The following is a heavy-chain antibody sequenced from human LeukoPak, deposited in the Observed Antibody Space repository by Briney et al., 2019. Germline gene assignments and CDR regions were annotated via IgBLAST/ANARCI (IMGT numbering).Heavy chain of an antibody. Sequence: GGSLRLSCAASGFTFSSYWMSWVRQAPGKGLELVANINQDGSEKYYVASVKGRFTISRDNAKNSLHLQMNSLRAEDTAVYYCVRVGSVAGSDYLDYWGQGTLVTVSS. D-gene: IGHD6-19*01. J-gene: IGHJ4*02. CDR1: GFTFSSYW. CDR3: VRVGSVAGSDYLDY. CDR2: INQDGSEK. V-gene: IGHV3-7*01.